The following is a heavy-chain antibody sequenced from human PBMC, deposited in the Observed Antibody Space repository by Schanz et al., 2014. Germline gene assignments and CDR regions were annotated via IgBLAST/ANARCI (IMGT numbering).Heavy chain of an antibody. Sequence: QVQLVQSGAEVKKPGASVKVSCKASGYTFTSYGISWVRQAPGQGLEWMGWISAYNGNTKYPQKLQGRVTMTTDTSTSTAYMDLRSLRSDDTAVYYCARDAADFYDILTEEDYWGQGTLDTVSS. CDR1: GYTFTSYG. D-gene: IGHD3-9*01. V-gene: IGHV1-18*01. CDR2: ISAYNGNT. CDR3: ARDAADFYDILTEEDY. J-gene: IGHJ4*02.